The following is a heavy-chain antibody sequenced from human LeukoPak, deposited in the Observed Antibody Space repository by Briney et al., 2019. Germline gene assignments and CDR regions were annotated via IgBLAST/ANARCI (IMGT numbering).Heavy chain of an antibody. CDR3: ARAPSEIGGYYPEYFRH. V-gene: IGHV3-74*01. CDR1: GFTFSSYW. Sequence: GGSLRLSCAASGFTFSSYWMHWVRQIPGRGLVWVSRIKSDGSTNYADSVKGRFTISRDNAKNTLSLQMNSLRAEDTGVYYCARAPSEIGGYYPEYFRHWGQGTLVTVSS. D-gene: IGHD3-22*01. CDR2: IKSDGST. J-gene: IGHJ1*01.